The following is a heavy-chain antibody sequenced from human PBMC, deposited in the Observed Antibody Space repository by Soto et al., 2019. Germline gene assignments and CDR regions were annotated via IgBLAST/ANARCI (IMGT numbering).Heavy chain of an antibody. CDR2: IYYSGST. CDR1: GGSISSGGYY. CDR3: ARDVVSYYGMDV. Sequence: SETLSLTCTVSGGSISSGGYYWSWIRQHPGKGLEWIGYIYYSGSTYYNPSLKSRVTISVDTSKNQFSLKLSSVTAADSAVYYCARDVVSYYGMDVWGQGTTVTVSS. J-gene: IGHJ6*02. D-gene: IGHD2-15*01. V-gene: IGHV4-31*03.